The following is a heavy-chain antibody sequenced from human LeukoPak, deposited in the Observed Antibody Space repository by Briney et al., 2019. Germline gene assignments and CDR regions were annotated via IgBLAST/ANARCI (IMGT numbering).Heavy chain of an antibody. D-gene: IGHD3-10*01. Sequence: GGSLRLSCAASGLTFSSYAMSWVRQAPGKGLEWVSAISGSGGSTYYADSVKGRFTISRDNSKNTLYLQMNSLRAEDTAVYYCAKDRVDGSGTDYFDYWGRGTLVTVSS. CDR1: GLTFSSYA. CDR2: ISGSGGST. CDR3: AKDRVDGSGTDYFDY. J-gene: IGHJ4*02. V-gene: IGHV3-23*01.